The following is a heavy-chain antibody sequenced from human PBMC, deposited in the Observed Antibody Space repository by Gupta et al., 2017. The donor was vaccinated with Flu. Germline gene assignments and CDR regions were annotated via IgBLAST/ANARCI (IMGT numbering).Heavy chain of an antibody. J-gene: IGHJ3*02. V-gene: IGHV4-31*03. D-gene: IGHD3-22*01. CDR3: ARGNYDSSGFGDAFDI. Sequence: QVQLQASGPGLVQPSQTLSPTCTVSGVSISSGGYYWSWIRQHPGKGLEWIGYIYYSGSTYYNPSLKSRVTISVDTSKNQFSLKLSSVTAADTAVYYCARGNYDSSGFGDAFDIWGQGTMVTVS. CDR2: IYYSGST. CDR1: GVSISSGGYY.